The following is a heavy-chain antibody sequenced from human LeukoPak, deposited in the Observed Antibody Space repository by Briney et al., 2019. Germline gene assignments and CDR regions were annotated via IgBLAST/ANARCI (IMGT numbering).Heavy chain of an antibody. CDR3: AREGGSYSSSWEDY. V-gene: IGHV3-48*02. J-gene: IGHJ4*02. CDR1: GFTFTSFW. Sequence: GGSLRLSCAASGFTFTSFWMHWVRQAPGKGLEWVSYISSSSSTIYYADSVKGRFTISRDNAKNSLYLQMNSLRDEDTAVYYCAREGGSYSSSWEDYWGQGTLVTVSS. D-gene: IGHD6-13*01. CDR2: ISSSSSTI.